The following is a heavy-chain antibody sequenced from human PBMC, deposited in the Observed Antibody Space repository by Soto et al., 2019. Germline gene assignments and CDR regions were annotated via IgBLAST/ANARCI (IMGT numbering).Heavy chain of an antibody. V-gene: IGHV4-59*01. D-gene: IGHD2-8*01. CDR3: ARRGGLGSCADGVCLPGDAFDI. CDR1: GASSSDYY. J-gene: IGHJ3*02. CDR2: IYFSGAT. Sequence: QVQLQESGPGLVKPSETLSLTCTVSGASSSDYYWSWIRQPQGKGLERVGYIYFSGATNYNPSLKSRVAISIDTSKNQVSLILSFGTAADTAIYYCARRGGLGSCADGVCLPGDAFDIWGQGTMVTVSS.